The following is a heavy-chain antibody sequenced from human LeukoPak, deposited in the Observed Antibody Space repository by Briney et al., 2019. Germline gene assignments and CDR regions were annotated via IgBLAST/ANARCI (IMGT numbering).Heavy chain of an antibody. J-gene: IGHJ5*02. CDR3: VRGPYGASISKWFDP. V-gene: IGHV4-59*01. D-gene: IGHD4/OR15-4a*01. CDR2: IYYSGDT. CDR1: RGSISGYS. Sequence: PSETLSLTCTVSRGSISGYSWSWIRQSPGGGLEWIGYIYYSGDTAYNPSLRSRVTMSVDTSKNQFSLQLRSMATADTAVYYCVRGPYGASISKWFDPWGQGTQVIVSP.